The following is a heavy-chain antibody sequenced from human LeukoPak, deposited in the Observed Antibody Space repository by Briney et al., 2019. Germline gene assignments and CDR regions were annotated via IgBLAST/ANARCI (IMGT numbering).Heavy chain of an antibody. CDR3: ARDVDGGFSFAY. CDR1: GFTFSSYG. D-gene: IGHD2-15*01. Sequence: PGRSLRLSCAASGFTFSSYGMHWVRQAPGKGLEWVAVISYDGSNKYYADSVKGRFTISRDNSKNTLYLQMNSLRAEDTAVYYCARDVDGGFSFAYWGQGTLVTVSS. V-gene: IGHV3-30*03. J-gene: IGHJ4*02. CDR2: ISYDGSNK.